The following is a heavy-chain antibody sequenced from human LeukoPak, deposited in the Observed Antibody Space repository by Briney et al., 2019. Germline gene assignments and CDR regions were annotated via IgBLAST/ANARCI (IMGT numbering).Heavy chain of an antibody. D-gene: IGHD2-2*01. J-gene: IGHJ5*02. CDR2: IYYSGSI. CDR3: ARDSVVVVPAQYNWFDP. Sequence: PSETLSLTCTVSGGSMSSYYWSWIRQPPGKGLEWIGYIYYSGSINYNPSLKSRVTISVDTSKNQFSVNLSSVTTADTAVYYCARDSVVVVPAQYNWFDPWGQGTLVTVSS. V-gene: IGHV4-59*01. CDR1: GGSMSSYY.